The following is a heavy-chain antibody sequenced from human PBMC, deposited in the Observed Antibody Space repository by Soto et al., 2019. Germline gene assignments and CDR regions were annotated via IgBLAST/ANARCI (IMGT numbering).Heavy chain of an antibody. CDR2: IYYSGST. Sequence: SETLSLTCTVSGGSISSYYWSWIRQPPGKGLEWIGYIYYSGSTNYNPSLKSRVTISVDTSKNQFSLKLSSVTAADTAVYYCASGGRLGYCSGGSCYSPVASYYYYYMDVWGKGTTVTVSS. CDR3: ASGGRLGYCSGGSCYSPVASYYYYYMDV. J-gene: IGHJ6*03. V-gene: IGHV4-59*01. D-gene: IGHD2-15*01. CDR1: GGSISSYY.